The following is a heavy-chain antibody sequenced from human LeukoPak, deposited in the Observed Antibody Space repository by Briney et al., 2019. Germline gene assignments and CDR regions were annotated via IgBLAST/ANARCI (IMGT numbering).Heavy chain of an antibody. V-gene: IGHV3-33*01. CDR2: TWYDGSNK. D-gene: IGHD3-3*01. CDR3: ARSGLREYDFWSGYYLHY. Sequence: GGSLRLSCAASGFTFSSYGMHWVRQAPGKGLEWVAVTWYDGSNKYYADSVKGRFTISRDNSKNTLYLQMNSLRAEDTAVYYCARSGLREYDFWSGYYLHYWGQGTLVTVSS. CDR1: GFTFSSYG. J-gene: IGHJ4*02.